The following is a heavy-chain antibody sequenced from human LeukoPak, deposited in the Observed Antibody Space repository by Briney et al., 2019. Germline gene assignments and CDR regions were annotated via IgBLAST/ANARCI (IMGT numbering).Heavy chain of an antibody. V-gene: IGHV1-2*02. CDR1: GYXFTDYY. Sequence: ASVKVSCKASGYXFTDYYIQWLRKAPGQGLEWMGWINPNSGGTNSAQKFQGRVTMTRDTSVSTAYMELSRLRSDDTAVYYCARDHCTSSGCYEYYYYGVDVWGQGTTVTVSS. CDR3: ARDHCTSSGCYEYYYYGVDV. J-gene: IGHJ6*02. D-gene: IGHD2-2*01. CDR2: INPNSGGT.